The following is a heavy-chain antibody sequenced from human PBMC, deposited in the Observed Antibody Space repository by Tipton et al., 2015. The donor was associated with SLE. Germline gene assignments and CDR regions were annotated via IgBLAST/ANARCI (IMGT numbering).Heavy chain of an antibody. D-gene: IGHD3-16*02. CDR2: ICSSGSTI. CDR1: AFTSSSFE. Sequence: GSLRLSCAPSAFTSSSFEINWVRPAPGKGLERVSYICSSGSTIYYADSVKGRFTISRDNAKNSLYLQMNSLRAEDTAVYYCARDFILGELSSNAFDYWGQGTLVTVSS. V-gene: IGHV3-48*03. CDR3: ARDFILGELSSNAFDY. J-gene: IGHJ4*02.